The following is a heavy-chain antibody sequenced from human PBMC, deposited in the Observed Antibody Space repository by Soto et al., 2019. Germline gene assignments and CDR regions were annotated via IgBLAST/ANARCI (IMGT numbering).Heavy chain of an antibody. CDR3: ARARRSGYYVWFDP. Sequence: PGGSLRLSCAASGFTFSSYDMHWVRQATGKGLEWVSAIGTAGDTYYPGSVKGRFTISRENAKNSLYLQMNSLRAGDTAVYYCARARRSGYYVWFDPWGQGTLVTVSS. J-gene: IGHJ5*02. V-gene: IGHV3-13*01. D-gene: IGHD3-3*01. CDR2: IGTAGDT. CDR1: GFTFSSYD.